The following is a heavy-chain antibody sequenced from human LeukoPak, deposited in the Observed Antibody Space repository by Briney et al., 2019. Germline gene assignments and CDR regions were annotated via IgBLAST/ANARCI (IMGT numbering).Heavy chain of an antibody. D-gene: IGHD1-1*01. CDR1: GGSISSFY. J-gene: IGHJ5*02. V-gene: IGHV4-59*01. CDR3: ARHGRSGTNLNWFDP. CDR2: IYYSGST. Sequence: SETLSLTCTVSGGSISSFYWSWIRQPPGKGLEWIGDIYYSGSTNYNPPLKSRLTISVDTSKNQFSLKLSSVTAADTAVYYCARHGRSGTNLNWFDPWGQGTLVTVSS.